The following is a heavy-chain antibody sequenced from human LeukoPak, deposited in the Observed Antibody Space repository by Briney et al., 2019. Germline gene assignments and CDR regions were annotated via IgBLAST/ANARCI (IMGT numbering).Heavy chain of an antibody. CDR3: ARDSGLTTVTPKYYFDY. Sequence: ASVKVSCKAFGYTFSSYYMRWVRQAPGQGPEWMGIINPSGGSTSYAQKFQGRVTMTRDTSTSTVYMELTSLRSEDTAVYYCARDSGLTTVTPKYYFDYWGQGTLVTVSS. CDR1: GYTFSSYY. J-gene: IGHJ4*02. V-gene: IGHV1-46*01. D-gene: IGHD4-17*01. CDR2: INPSGGST.